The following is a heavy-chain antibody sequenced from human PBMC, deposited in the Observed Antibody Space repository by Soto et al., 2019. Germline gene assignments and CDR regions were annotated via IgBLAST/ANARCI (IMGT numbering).Heavy chain of an antibody. CDR3: ARDRRPVRGVISYYYYMDV. D-gene: IGHD3-10*01. J-gene: IGHJ6*03. V-gene: IGHV3-66*01. Sequence: GGSLRLSCAASGFTVSSNYMSWVRQAPGKGLEWVSVIYSGGSTYYADTVKGRFTISRDNSKNTLYLQMNSLRAEDTAVYYCARDRRPVRGVISYYYYMDVWGKGTTVTVSS. CDR2: IYSGGST. CDR1: GFTVSSNY.